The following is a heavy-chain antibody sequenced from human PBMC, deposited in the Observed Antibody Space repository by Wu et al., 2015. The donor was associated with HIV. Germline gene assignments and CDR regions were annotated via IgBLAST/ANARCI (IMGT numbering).Heavy chain of an antibody. CDR2: ISAYNGNT. V-gene: IGHV1-18*01. CDR3: ARDFPVAMTTVTRRPGWFDP. Sequence: QVQLVQSGAEVKKPGASVKVSCKASGYTFTSXGISWVRQAPGQGLEWMGWISAYNGNTNYAQKLQGRVTMTTDTSTSTAYMELRSLRSDDTAVYYCARDFPVAMTTVTRRPGWFDPWGQGTLVTVSS. D-gene: IGHD4-11*01. J-gene: IGHJ5*02. CDR1: GYTFTSXG.